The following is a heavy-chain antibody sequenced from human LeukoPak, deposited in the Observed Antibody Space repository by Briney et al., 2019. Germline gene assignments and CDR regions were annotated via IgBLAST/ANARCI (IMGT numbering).Heavy chain of an antibody. CDR1: GYTFTSYG. V-gene: IGHV1-18*01. J-gene: IGHJ5*02. Sequence: ASVKVSCKDSGYTFTSYGISWVRQASGQGLELKGWISAYNGNTNYAQKLQGRVTMTTDTSTSTAYMELRSLRSDDTAVYYCAGSTGSLSSFDPWGQGTLVTVSS. CDR2: ISAYNGNT. D-gene: IGHD3-10*01. CDR3: AGSTGSLSSFDP.